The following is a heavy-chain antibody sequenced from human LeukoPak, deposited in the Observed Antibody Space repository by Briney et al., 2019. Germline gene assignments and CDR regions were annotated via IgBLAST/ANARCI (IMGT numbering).Heavy chain of an antibody. V-gene: IGHV4-61*09. CDR1: GGSISSTSYY. J-gene: IGHJ5*02. CDR3: ARRKWELRGSWFDP. D-gene: IGHD1-26*01. CDR2: IYTTGST. Sequence: PSETLSLTCTVSGGSISSTSYYWSWIRQPAGKGLEWIGHIYTTGSTNYNPSLKSRVTISLDTSKNQFSLKLSSVTAADTAVYYCARRKWELRGSWFDPWGQGTLVTVSS.